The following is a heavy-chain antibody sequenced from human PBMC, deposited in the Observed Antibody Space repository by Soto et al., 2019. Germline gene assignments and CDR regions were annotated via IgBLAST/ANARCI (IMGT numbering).Heavy chain of an antibody. V-gene: IGHV4-39*07. J-gene: IGHJ5*02. CDR2: VYYSGST. Sequence: LVTLSLTNTVAGGSSVTIGYCWAWNRKPPGKGMEWIWSVYYSGSTTYNPSLKRRVTISVDTSKNQFSLKLSSVTAADTAVYYCAREGDNCGGDCYSYNCFAPWGQGTLVTVSS. D-gene: IGHD2-21*02. CDR3: AREGDNCGGDCYSYNCFAP. CDR1: GGSSVTIGYC.